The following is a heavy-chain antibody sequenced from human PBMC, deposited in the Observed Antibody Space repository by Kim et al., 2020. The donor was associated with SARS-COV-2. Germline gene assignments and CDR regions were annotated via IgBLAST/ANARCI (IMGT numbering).Heavy chain of an antibody. CDR1: GFTFSSYS. Sequence: GGSMRLSCAASGFTFSSYSMNWVRQAPGKGLEWVSSISSSSSYIYYADSVKGRFTISRDNAKNSLYLQMNSLRAEDTAVYYCARGGYCSSTSCLDYWGQGTLVTVSS. V-gene: IGHV3-21*01. CDR3: ARGGYCSSTSCLDY. J-gene: IGHJ4*02. D-gene: IGHD2-2*01. CDR2: ISSSSSYI.